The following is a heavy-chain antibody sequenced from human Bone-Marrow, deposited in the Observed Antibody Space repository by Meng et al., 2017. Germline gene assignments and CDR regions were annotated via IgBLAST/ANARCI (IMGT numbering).Heavy chain of an antibody. CDR1: WWSYSANY. CDR3: GRGVASPIFSTVVTPAFDY. Sequence: ASGLLDTSETAALAALVCWWSYSANYWGRYVRPPGKRLGGMGEINHSESTNYKQSLKSRVTISVATSKNQFSLKLSSVTAADTAVYYCGRGVASPIFSTVVTPAFDYWGQGTLVTVSS. V-gene: IGHV4-34*01. D-gene: IGHD4-23*01. J-gene: IGHJ4*02. CDR2: INHSEST.